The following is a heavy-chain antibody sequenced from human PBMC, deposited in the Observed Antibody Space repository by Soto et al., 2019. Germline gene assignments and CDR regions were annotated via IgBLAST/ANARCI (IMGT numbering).Heavy chain of an antibody. CDR1: SYTCTSYA. Sequence: APGKFSSNALSYTCTSYAMHCARPAPAQRPEWIGWMNASNGNTKYSKKSQGRVTITRDTSASTTYNELCSLRSPQTPVYYCVRDTVVTGRIPGVYWGQGTLVTVSS. CDR3: VRDTVVTGRIPGVY. V-gene: IGHV1-3*01. CDR2: MNASNGNT. J-gene: IGHJ4*02. D-gene: IGHD1-1*01.